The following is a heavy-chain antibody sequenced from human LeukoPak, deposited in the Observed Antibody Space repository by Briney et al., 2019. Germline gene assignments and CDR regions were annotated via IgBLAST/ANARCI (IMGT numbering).Heavy chain of an antibody. Sequence: GGSLGLSCAVSGFTVDSNCLSWVRQAPGKGLESLSTIYTGGNTYYAASVKGRFTISRDFSKNTVFLHMNSLRAEDTAMYYCARGDDSGYYDYFDYWGQGALVTVSS. CDR3: ARGDDSGYYDYFDY. D-gene: IGHD3-22*01. CDR1: GFTVDSNC. V-gene: IGHV3-53*01. CDR2: IYTGGNT. J-gene: IGHJ4*02.